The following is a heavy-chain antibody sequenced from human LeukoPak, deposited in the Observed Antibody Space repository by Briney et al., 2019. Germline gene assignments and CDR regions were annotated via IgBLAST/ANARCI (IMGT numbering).Heavy chain of an antibody. D-gene: IGHD3-16*02. CDR3: APIRLGELSLS. J-gene: IGHJ5*02. CDR1: GFTFNTYE. V-gene: IGHV3-21*01. Sequence: PRGSLRLSCAVSGFTFNTYEMHWVRQAPGKGLEWVSSISSSSSYIYYADSVKGRFTISRDNAKNSLYLQMNSLRAEDTAVYYCAPIRLGELSLSWGQGTLVAVSS. CDR2: ISSSSSYI.